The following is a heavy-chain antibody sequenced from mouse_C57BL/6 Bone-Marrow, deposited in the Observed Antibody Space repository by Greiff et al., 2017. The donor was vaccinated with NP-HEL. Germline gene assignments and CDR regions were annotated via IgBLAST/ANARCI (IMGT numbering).Heavy chain of an antibody. CDR2: IYPGNSDT. D-gene: IGHD1-1*01. CDR3: TRPPFSTTEVAPFDY. Sequence: DVQLQESGTVLARPGASVKMSCKTSGYTFTSYWMHWVKQRPGQGLEWIGAIYPGNSDTSYNQKFKGKAKLTAVTSASTAYMELSSLTNEDSAVYYCTRPPFSTTEVAPFDYWGQGTTLTVSS. V-gene: IGHV1-5*01. J-gene: IGHJ2*01. CDR1: GYTFTSYW.